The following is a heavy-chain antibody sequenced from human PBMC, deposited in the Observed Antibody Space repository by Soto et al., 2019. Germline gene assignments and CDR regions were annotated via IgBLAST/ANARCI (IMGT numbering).Heavy chain of an antibody. V-gene: IGHV1-2*02. J-gene: IGHJ4*02. D-gene: IGHD2-21*02. CDR1: GYTFSDNF. CDR3: ARVMTTATALDF. Sequence: QVQLVQSGAELKRPGASVNVSCKASGYTFSDNFIHWVRQAPGQGLEWMGWMNPNSGATKYAPPFHGRVTMTRDTSVGTAYMLLSGLMSDDTAVYFCARVMTTATALDFWGQGTLVTVSS. CDR2: MNPNSGAT.